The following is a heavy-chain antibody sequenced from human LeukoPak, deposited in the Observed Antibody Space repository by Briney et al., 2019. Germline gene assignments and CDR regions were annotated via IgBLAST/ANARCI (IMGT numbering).Heavy chain of an antibody. J-gene: IGHJ4*02. Sequence: PGGSLRLSCAASGFTFSYYQMNWVRQAPGKGLEWVSYISSSSSYTNYADSVKGRFTISRDNAKNSLYLQMNSLRAEDTAVYSCARIGGGYDPYYFDYWGQGTLVTVSS. D-gene: IGHD5-12*01. CDR2: ISSSSSYT. CDR3: ARIGGGYDPYYFDY. V-gene: IGHV3-11*03. CDR1: GFTFSYYQ.